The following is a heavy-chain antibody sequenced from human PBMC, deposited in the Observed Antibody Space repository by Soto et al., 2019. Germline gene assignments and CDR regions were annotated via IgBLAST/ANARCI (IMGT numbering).Heavy chain of an antibody. J-gene: IGHJ4*02. Sequence: GGSLRLSCAASGFTFSDYYMTWIRQAPGKGLEWVSYISSSGNSIYYGDSVKGRFTISRDNAKNTLYLQMSSLRAEDTAVYYCAKGTSKLAYWGQGTLVTVSS. CDR2: ISSSGNSI. V-gene: IGHV3-11*04. CDR1: GFTFSDYY. CDR3: AKGTSKLAY. D-gene: IGHD2-2*01.